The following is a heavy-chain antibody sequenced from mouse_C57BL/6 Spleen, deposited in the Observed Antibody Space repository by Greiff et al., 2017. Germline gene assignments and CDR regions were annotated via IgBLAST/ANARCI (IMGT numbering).Heavy chain of an antibody. CDR3: ARRDDGYYHFDY. CDR2: IYPRSGNT. J-gene: IGHJ2*01. D-gene: IGHD2-3*01. V-gene: IGHV1-81*01. CDR1: GYTFTSYG. Sequence: QVQLQQSGAELARPGASVKLSCKASGYTFTSYGISWVKQRTGQGLEWIGEIYPRSGNTYYNEKFKGKATLAADKSSSTAYMELRSLTSEDSAVYFCARRDDGYYHFDYWGQGTTRTVSS.